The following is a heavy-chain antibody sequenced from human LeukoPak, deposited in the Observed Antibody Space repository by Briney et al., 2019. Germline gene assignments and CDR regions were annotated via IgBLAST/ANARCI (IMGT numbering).Heavy chain of an antibody. D-gene: IGHD3-10*02. CDR3: AKASRYLGSGSYYRDAFDI. CDR2: ISFDGSNK. Sequence: GGSLRLSCAASGFTFSSYGMHWVRQAPGKGLEWVAVISFDGSNKYYADSVKGRFTVSRDNSKNTLYLQMNSLRAEDTAVYYCAKASRYLGSGSYYRDAFDIWGQGTMVIVSS. J-gene: IGHJ3*02. V-gene: IGHV3-30*18. CDR1: GFTFSSYG.